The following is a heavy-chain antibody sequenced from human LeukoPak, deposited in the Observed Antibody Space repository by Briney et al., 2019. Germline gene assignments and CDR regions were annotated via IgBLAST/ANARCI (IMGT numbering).Heavy chain of an antibody. Sequence: PGGSLRLSCAASGFTFSDSSIHWVRQASGKGLDWIGLMEKELNGYATAYAASVRGRFTISRDDSKNTAYLQMDSLKTEDTALYYCTRDSGTYNWLDPWGQGTLVTVSS. V-gene: IGHV3-73*01. CDR3: TRDSGTYNWLDP. CDR2: MEKELNGYAT. D-gene: IGHD1-26*01. J-gene: IGHJ5*02. CDR1: GFTFSDSS.